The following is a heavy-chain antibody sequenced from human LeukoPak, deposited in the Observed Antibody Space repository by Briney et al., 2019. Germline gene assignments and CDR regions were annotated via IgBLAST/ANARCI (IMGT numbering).Heavy chain of an antibody. D-gene: IGHD6-19*01. CDR1: GGSISSYH. CDR2: IYYSGST. J-gene: IGHJ5*02. V-gene: IGHV4-59*12. CDR3: ASRIAVAGGWFDP. Sequence: SETLSLTCTVSGGSISSYHWSWIRQPPGKGLECIGFIYYSGSTNYNPSLKSRVTISVDTSKNQFSLKLSSVTAADTAVYYCASRIAVAGGWFDPWGQGTLVTVSS.